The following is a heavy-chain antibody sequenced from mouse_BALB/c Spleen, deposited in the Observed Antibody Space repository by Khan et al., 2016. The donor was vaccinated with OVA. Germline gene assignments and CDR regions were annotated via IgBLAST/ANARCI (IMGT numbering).Heavy chain of an antibody. CDR1: GFTFSNYW. V-gene: IGHV6-6*02. CDR2: IRLKSDDYVT. Sequence: EVKVEESGGGLVQPGGSMKLSCVASGFTFSNYWMNLVRQSPEKGLEWVAEIRLKSDDYVTHYAESVKGIITITRDDSKSSAYLQMNNLRAENTGIYYCGILLWGQGTTLTVSS. CDR3: GILL. J-gene: IGHJ2*01.